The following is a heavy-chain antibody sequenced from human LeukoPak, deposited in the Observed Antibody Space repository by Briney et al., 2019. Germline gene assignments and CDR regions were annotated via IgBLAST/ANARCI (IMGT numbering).Heavy chain of an antibody. D-gene: IGHD2/OR15-2a*01. J-gene: IGHJ4*02. V-gene: IGHV3-74*01. CDR1: GFSFSGYW. Sequence: PGGSLRLSCAASGFSFSGYWMHWVRQDPGKGLVWVSRINSDGSSTTYADSVKGRFTISRDNAKNTLYLQINSVRAEDTAMYYCVRAIGLDFDFWGQGTLVTVSS. CDR2: INSDGSST. CDR3: VRAIGLDFDF.